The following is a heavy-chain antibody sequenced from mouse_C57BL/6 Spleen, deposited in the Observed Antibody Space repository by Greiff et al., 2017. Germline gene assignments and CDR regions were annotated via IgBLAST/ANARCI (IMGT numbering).Heavy chain of an antibody. J-gene: IGHJ2*01. D-gene: IGHD3-2*02. V-gene: IGHV7-3*01. CDR3: ARYIAQARMYYFDY. Sequence: EVHLVESGGGLVQPGGSLSLSCAASGFTFTDYYMSWVRQPPGKALEWLGFIRNKANGYTTEYSASVKGRFTISRDNSQSILYLQMNALRAEDSATYYCARYIAQARMYYFDYWGQGTTLTVSS. CDR2: IRNKANGYTT. CDR1: GFTFTDYY.